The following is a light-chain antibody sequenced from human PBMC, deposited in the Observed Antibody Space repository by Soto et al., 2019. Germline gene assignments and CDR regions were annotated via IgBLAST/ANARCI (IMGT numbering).Light chain of an antibody. CDR3: PLYDNLPLS. CDR2: DAS. Sequence: DSQRTKSPYSLSASVGDRVTITCQASQDISNYLNWYQQKPGKAPKLLIYDASNLETGVPSRFSGSGSGTDFTFTISSLQPEDIATYYSPLYDNLPLSFGGGTKVDIK. V-gene: IGKV1-33*01. J-gene: IGKJ4*01. CDR1: QDISNY.